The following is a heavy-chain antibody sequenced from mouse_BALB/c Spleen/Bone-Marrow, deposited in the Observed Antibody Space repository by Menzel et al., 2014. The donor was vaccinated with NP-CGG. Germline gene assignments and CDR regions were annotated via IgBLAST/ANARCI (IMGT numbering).Heavy chain of an antibody. V-gene: IGHV14-4*02. Sequence: VQLQQSGAELVRSGASVKLSCTASGFNIKDYYMHWVKQRPEQGLEWIGWIDPENGDTEYAPKFQGKATMTADTSSNTAYLRLSSLTSEDTAVYYCNGGYYEAWFAYWGQGTLVTVSA. CDR1: GFNIKDYY. D-gene: IGHD2-3*01. J-gene: IGHJ3*01. CDR2: IDPENGDT. CDR3: NGGYYEAWFAY.